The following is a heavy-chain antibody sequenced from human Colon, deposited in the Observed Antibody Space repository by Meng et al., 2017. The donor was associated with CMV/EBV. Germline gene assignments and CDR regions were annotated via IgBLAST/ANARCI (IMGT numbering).Heavy chain of an antibody. D-gene: IGHD5-12*01. V-gene: IGHV1-18*01. Sequence: GYTFSSYGISWVRQAPGQGLEWMGWISTYNGNTDYAQRFQGRVTMTTDTLTSTAYMELTSLKSDDTAVFYCARAREVGYSAYDYYDFWGQGTLVTVSS. CDR2: ISTYNGNT. CDR1: GYTFSSYG. CDR3: ARAREVGYSAYDYYDF. J-gene: IGHJ4*02.